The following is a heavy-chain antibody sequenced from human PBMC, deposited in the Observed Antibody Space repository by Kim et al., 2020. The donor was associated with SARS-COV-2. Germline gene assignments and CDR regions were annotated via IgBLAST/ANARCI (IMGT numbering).Heavy chain of an antibody. V-gene: IGHV4-31*02. CDR3: ARDVPHDGSHAFDI. J-gene: IGHJ3*02. D-gene: IGHD3-10*02. Sequence: PSLKRRVTISVDTSKNQFSLKLSSVTAADTAVYYCARDVPHDGSHAFDIWGQGTMVTVSS.